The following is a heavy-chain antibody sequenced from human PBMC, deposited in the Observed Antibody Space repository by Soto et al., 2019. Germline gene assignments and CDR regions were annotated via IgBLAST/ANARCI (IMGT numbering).Heavy chain of an antibody. J-gene: IGHJ3*02. CDR1: VFTFISYE. CDR3: ARAQSVASPFDI. V-gene: IGHV3-48*03. D-gene: IGHD5-12*01. CDR2: ISSSGSTI. Sequence: SLRLSCASSVFTFISYEMNWVRQSPGKGLEWVSYISSSGSTIYYAHSVKGRFTISRDNDKNSLYLQIISLTAADTAVYYCARAQSVASPFDIWGQGTMVTVSS.